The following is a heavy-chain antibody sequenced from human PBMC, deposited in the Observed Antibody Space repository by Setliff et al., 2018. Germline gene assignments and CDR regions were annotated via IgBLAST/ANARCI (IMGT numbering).Heavy chain of an antibody. CDR3: ARGGDYCGGECYIPPPDSY. CDR1: GFTLNSYG. CDR2: IRNDGSDK. D-gene: IGHD2-21*01. Sequence: QAGGSLRLSCAASGFTLNSYGIHWVRKAPGKGLECVAFIRNDGSDKYYADSVRGRFTISRDISKNTLYLQMNSLRPEDTAVYYCARGGDYCGGECYIPPPDSYWGQGTLVTVSS. J-gene: IGHJ4*02. V-gene: IGHV3-30*02.